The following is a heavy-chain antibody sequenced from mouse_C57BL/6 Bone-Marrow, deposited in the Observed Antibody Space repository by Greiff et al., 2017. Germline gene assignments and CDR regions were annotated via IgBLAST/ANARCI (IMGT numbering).Heavy chain of an antibody. J-gene: IGHJ4*01. D-gene: IGHD1-1*01. CDR1: GFTFSSYG. V-gene: IGHV5-6*01. Sequence: EVHLVESGGDLVKPGGSLKLSCAASGFTFSSYGMSWVRQTPDKRLEWVATISSGGSYTYYPDSVKGRFTISRDNAKNTLYLQMSSLKSEETAMYYWARKYYGRDYAMDYWGQGTSVTVSA. CDR2: ISSGGSYT. CDR3: ARKYYGRDYAMDY.